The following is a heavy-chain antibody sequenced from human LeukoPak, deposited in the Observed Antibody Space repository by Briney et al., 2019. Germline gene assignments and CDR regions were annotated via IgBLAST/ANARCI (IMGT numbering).Heavy chain of an antibody. D-gene: IGHD2-2*01. V-gene: IGHV1-8*01. CDR3: ARVLVVPAATYYYYYYMDV. CDR2: MNPNSGNT. CDR1: GYTFTSYD. J-gene: IGHJ6*03. Sequence: ASVKVSCKASGYTFTSYDINWVRQATGQGLEWMGWMNPNSGNTGYAQKFQGRVTMTRNTSISTAYMELSSLRSEDKAVYYCARVLVVPAATYYYYYYMDVWGKGTTVTVSS.